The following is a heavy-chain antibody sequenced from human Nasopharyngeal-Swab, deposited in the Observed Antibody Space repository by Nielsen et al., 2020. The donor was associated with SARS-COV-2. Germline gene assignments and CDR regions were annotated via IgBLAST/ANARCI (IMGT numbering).Heavy chain of an antibody. CDR2: INPNSGGT. D-gene: IGHD3-3*01. CDR3: ARGERVTIFGVVMHDASDI. CDR1: GYTFTGYY. Sequence: ASVKVSCKASGYTFTGYYMHWVRQAPGQGLEWMGRINPNSGGTNYAQKFQGRVTMTRDTSISTAYMELSRLRSDDTAVYYCARGERVTIFGVVMHDASDIWGQGTMVTVSS. V-gene: IGHV1-2*06. J-gene: IGHJ3*02.